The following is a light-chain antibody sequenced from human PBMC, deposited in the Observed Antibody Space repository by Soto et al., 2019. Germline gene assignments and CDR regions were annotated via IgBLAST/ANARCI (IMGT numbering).Light chain of an antibody. J-gene: IGLJ2*01. CDR2: EVN. Sequence: QSALTQPPSASGSPGQSVTISCTGTSSDVGGYKFVSWYQQHPGKAPKLMIYEVNKRPSGVPDRFSGSKAGNTASLTVSGLQAEDEADYCCSSYAGSNNLLFGGGTKLTVL. CDR3: SSYAGSNNLL. V-gene: IGLV2-8*01. CDR1: SSDVGGYKF.